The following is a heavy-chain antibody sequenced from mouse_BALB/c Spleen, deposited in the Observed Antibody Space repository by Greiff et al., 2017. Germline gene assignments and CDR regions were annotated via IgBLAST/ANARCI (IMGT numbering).Heavy chain of an antibody. CDR3: TRYYGYAMDY. V-gene: IGHV1S22*01. J-gene: IGHJ4*01. D-gene: IGHD1-1*01. CDR1: GYTFTSYW. Sequence: LQQPGSELVRPGASVKLSCKASGYTFTSYWMHWVKQRPGQGLEWIGNIYPGSGSTNYDEKFKSKATLTVDTSSSTAYMQLSSLTSEDSAVYYCTRYYGYAMDYWGQGTSVTVSS. CDR2: IYPGSGST.